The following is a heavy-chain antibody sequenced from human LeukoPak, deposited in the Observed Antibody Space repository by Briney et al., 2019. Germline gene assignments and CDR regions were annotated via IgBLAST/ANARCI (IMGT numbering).Heavy chain of an antibody. CDR1: GYTFTGYH. CDR3: ARQRSGWSYDAFDI. Sequence: ASVKVSCKASGYTFTGYHMHWVRQAPGQGLEWMGRINPNSGGTTYAPKFQGRVTMTRDTTISPAHLMLSMRTYDDTAVFYCARQRSGWSYDAFDIWGQGTMVTVSS. D-gene: IGHD6-19*01. CDR2: INPNSGGT. J-gene: IGHJ3*02. V-gene: IGHV1-2*06.